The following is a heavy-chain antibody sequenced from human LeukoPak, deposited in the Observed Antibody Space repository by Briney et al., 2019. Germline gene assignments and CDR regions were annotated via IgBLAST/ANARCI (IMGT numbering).Heavy chain of an antibody. D-gene: IGHD3-22*01. CDR2: IYPGDSDT. CDR1: GYSFTSYW. J-gene: IGHJ4*02. CDR3: ARAGYYDSSGQYYFDY. V-gene: IGHV5-51*01. Sequence: GESLKISCKGSGYSFTSYWIGWVRQMPGKGLEWMGIIYPGDSDTRYGPSFQGQVTISADKSISTAYLQWSSLKASDTAMYYCARAGYYDSSGQYYFDYWGQGTLVTVSS.